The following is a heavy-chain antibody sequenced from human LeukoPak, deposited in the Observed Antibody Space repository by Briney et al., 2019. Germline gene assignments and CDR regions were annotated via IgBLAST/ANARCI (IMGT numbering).Heavy chain of an antibody. J-gene: IGHJ6*03. CDR1: GYSISSGYY. CDR2: IYHSGST. D-gene: IGHD3-22*01. V-gene: IGHV4-38-2*02. Sequence: SETLSLTCTVSGYSISSGYYWGWIRQPPGKGLEWIGSIYHSGSTYYNPSLKRGVTISVDTSKNQFSLKLSSVTAADTAVYYCARSSEGRYYYDSSGFSYYYYYMDVWGKGTTVTISS. CDR3: ARSSEGRYYYDSSGFSYYYYYMDV.